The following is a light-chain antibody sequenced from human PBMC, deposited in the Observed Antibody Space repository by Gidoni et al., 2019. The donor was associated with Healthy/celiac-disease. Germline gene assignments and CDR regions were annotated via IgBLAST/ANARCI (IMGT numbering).Light chain of an antibody. CDR2: AAS. J-gene: IGKJ2*01. CDR3: QKYNSAPYT. V-gene: IGKV1-27*01. Sequence: DIQLPQSPSSLSASVGDRVTITCRASQGISNYLAWYQQKPGKVPKLLIYAASTLQSGVPARFSGSGSGTDFTLTIRSLQPEDVATYYCQKYNSAPYTFGQGTKLEIK. CDR1: QGISNY.